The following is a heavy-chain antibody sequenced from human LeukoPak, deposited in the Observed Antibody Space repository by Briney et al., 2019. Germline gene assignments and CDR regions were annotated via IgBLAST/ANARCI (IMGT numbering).Heavy chain of an antibody. V-gene: IGHV3-23*01. CDR2: ISGSGGST. CDR3: AKVYSSGWQSRGFDY. CDR1: GFTFSSYA. D-gene: IGHD6-19*01. Sequence: GGSLRLSCAASGFTFSSYAMSWVRQAPGKGLEWVSAISGSGGSTYYADSVKGRFTISRDNSKNTLYLQMNSLRAEDTAVYYCAKVYSSGWQSRGFDYWGQGTLVTVSS. J-gene: IGHJ4*02.